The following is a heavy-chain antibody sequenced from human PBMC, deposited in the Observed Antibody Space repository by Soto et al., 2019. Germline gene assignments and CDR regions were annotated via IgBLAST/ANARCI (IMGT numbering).Heavy chain of an antibody. J-gene: IGHJ4*02. CDR1: GFTFSSYG. D-gene: IGHD3-10*01. CDR2: ISYDGSNK. Sequence: GGSLRLSCAASGFTFSSYGMHWVRQAPGKGLEWVAVISYDGSNKYYADSVKGRFTISRDNSKNTLYLQMNSLRAEDTAVYYCAKDLEFGGIDYWGQGTLVTVSS. V-gene: IGHV3-30*18. CDR3: AKDLEFGGIDY.